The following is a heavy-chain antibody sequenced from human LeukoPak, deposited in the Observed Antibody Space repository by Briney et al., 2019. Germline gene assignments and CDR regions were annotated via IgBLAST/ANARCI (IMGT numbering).Heavy chain of an antibody. J-gene: IGHJ4*02. CDR3: ASPIRGSSSEENDY. CDR1: GYSISSGYY. D-gene: IGHD6-6*01. V-gene: IGHV4-38-2*02. Sequence: SETLSLTCTVSGYSISSGYYWGWIRQPPGKGLGGIGRIYSVGRTNYNPSLKSRFTISEDTSKNHFSLQVRSVPAGDTPGFYCASPIRGSSSEENDYWGEGTLVTVSS. CDR2: IYSVGRT.